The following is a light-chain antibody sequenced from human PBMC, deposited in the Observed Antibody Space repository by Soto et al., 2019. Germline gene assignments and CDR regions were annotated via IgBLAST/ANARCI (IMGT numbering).Light chain of an antibody. CDR2: AAS. J-gene: IGKJ1*01. V-gene: IGKV1-5*01. CDR3: QQYDSYPWT. Sequence: DIQMTQSPSTLSAFVGDRVTITCRASQSISFSLAWYQQKAGKAPKLLIYAASSLQSGVPSRFSGSGSGTEFTLTISSLQPDDFAAYYCQQYDSYPWTFGQGTKVEIK. CDR1: QSISFS.